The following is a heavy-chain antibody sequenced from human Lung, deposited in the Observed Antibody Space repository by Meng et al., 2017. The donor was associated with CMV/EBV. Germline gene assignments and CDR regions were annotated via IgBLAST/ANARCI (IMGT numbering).Heavy chain of an antibody. CDR3: VQRLPFRGSGTNPAFEI. D-gene: IGHD3-10*01. CDR1: GYSFTTYW. Sequence: GESLKISCKGSGYSFTTYWIGWVRQMPGKGLEWMGIIYPGDSDIRYSPSFQGQVTISADKSISTAYPQWSSLKTSDNAMYYDVQRLPFRGSGTNPAFEIWGQGXMVTVSS. J-gene: IGHJ3*02. V-gene: IGHV5-51*01. CDR2: IYPGDSDI.